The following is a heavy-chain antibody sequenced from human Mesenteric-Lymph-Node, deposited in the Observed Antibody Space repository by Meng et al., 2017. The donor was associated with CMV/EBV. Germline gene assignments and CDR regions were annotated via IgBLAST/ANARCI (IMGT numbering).Heavy chain of an antibody. V-gene: IGHV4-39*07. CDR2: IHYSEYT. CDR3: ARVGIGGGGEFDP. CDR1: GDSISSNLYY. Sequence: SETLSLTCTITGDSISSNLYYWGWVRQPPGKGLEWIGSIHYSEYTHYNPSLSSRVTMLVDTSKNQFSLKLTSVTAADTAVYYCARVGIGGGGEFDPWGQGTLVTVSS. J-gene: IGHJ5*02. D-gene: IGHD6-13*01.